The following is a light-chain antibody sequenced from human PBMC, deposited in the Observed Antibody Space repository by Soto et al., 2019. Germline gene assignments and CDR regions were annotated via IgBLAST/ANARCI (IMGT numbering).Light chain of an antibody. Sequence: EIVLTQSPGTLSLSPGERATLSCRASQSVSGSHLAWYQQKPGQAPRLLIYGASSRATGIPDRFSGSGSGTDFTLTISRLEPEDFAVYYCQQYGSSPLYTFGQGTKLEIK. CDR1: QSVSGSH. CDR3: QQYGSSPLYT. J-gene: IGKJ2*01. V-gene: IGKV3-20*01. CDR2: GAS.